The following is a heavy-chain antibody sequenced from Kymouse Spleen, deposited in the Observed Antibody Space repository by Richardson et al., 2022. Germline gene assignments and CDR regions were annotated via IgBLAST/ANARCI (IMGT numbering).Heavy chain of an antibody. CDR3: ARVPYYYGSGSYSNWFDP. CDR1: GGSFSGYY. V-gene: IGHV4-34*01. CDR2: INHSGST. J-gene: IGHJ5*02. D-gene: IGHD3-10*01. Sequence: QVQLQQWGAGLLKPSETLSLTCAVYGGSFSGYYWSWIRQPPGKGLEWIGEINHSGSTNYNPSLKSRVTISVDTSKNQFSLKLSSVTAADTAVYYCARVPYYYGSGSYSNWFDPWGQGTLVTVSS.